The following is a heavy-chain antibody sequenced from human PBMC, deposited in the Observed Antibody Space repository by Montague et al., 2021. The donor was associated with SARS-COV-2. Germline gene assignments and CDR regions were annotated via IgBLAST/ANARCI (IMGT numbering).Heavy chain of an antibody. CDR2: IFYRGST. D-gene: IGHD1/OR15-1a*01. Sequence: SETLSLTCTVSGDSLTYFYWSWIWQSPGKGLEWIGYIFYRGSTNYNPSLKSRVTISVDTSKNQFSLNLTSVTATDTAVYYCVRVAHRTFDAWGQGTLVTVSS. J-gene: IGHJ4*02. V-gene: IGHV4-59*01. CDR1: GDSLTYFY. CDR3: VRVAHRTFDA.